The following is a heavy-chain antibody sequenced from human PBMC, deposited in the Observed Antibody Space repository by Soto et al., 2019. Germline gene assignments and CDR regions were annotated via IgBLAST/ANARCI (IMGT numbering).Heavy chain of an antibody. D-gene: IGHD3-10*01. CDR2: IATYNSNK. CDR1: GDTFTNFG. Sequence: ASVKVSCKTSGDTFTNFGLSWVRQAPGQGLEWMGWIATYNSNKNYAQKFQGRLTLTTDTSTSTGYMELKSLESEDTAVYYCARVLRGVVNWFDPWGQGTLVTVSS. V-gene: IGHV1-18*01. J-gene: IGHJ5*02. CDR3: ARVLRGVVNWFDP.